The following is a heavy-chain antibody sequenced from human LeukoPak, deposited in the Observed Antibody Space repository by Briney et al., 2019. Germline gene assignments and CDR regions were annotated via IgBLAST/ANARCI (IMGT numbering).Heavy chain of an antibody. CDR1: GFTFSSYS. Sequence: GGSLRLSCAASGFTFSSYSMTWVRQAPGKGLEWVSYISSSSIITYYADSVKGRFTVSRDNANNSLFLQMNSLRVEDTAVYYCAREEWFSRTWDYWGQGTLVTVSS. J-gene: IGHJ4*02. V-gene: IGHV3-48*01. D-gene: IGHD3-3*01. CDR3: AREEWFSRTWDY. CDR2: ISSSSIIT.